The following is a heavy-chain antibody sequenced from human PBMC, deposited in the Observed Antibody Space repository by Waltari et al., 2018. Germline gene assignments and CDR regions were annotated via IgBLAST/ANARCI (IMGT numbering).Heavy chain of an antibody. CDR2: IYTSGST. J-gene: IGHJ5*02. Sequence: QVQLQESGPGLVKPSETLSLTCTVSGGSISSYYWSWIRQPTGTGLEWIGSIYTSGSTNYTPSLKSRVTISVDTSKNQFSLKLSSVTAADTAVYYCARVGENYDFWSGYENWFDPWGQGTLVTVSS. V-gene: IGHV4-4*09. CDR3: ARVGENYDFWSGYENWFDP. CDR1: GGSISSYY. D-gene: IGHD3-3*01.